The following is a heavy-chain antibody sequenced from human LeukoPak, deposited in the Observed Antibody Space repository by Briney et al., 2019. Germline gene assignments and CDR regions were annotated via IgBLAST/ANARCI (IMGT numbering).Heavy chain of an antibody. CDR2: IYYSGAT. D-gene: IGHD3-22*01. CDR1: GGSISSRSYY. Sequence: SETLSLTCTVSGGSISSRSYYWGWIRQPPGKGLEWIGTIYYSGATYYNPSLQSRVTISVDTSKNQFSLRLSSVTAADTAVYYCARQVVTYYFDYWGQGTLVTVSS. V-gene: IGHV4-39*01. J-gene: IGHJ4*02. CDR3: ARQVVTYYFDY.